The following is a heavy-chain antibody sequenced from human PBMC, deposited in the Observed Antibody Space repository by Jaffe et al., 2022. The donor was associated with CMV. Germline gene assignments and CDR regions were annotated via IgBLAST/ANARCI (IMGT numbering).Heavy chain of an antibody. CDR1: GFTFDDYA. CDR3: AKDAAYLGVVVPADRSSYYYYGMDV. D-gene: IGHD2-2*01. Sequence: EVQLVESGGGLVQPGRSLRLSCAASGFTFDDYAMHWVRQAPGKGLEWVSGISWNSGSIGYADSVKGRFTISRDNAKNSLYLQMNSLRAEDTALYYCAKDAAYLGVVVPADRSSYYYYGMDVWGQGTTVTVSS. V-gene: IGHV3-9*01. CDR2: ISWNSGSI. J-gene: IGHJ6*02.